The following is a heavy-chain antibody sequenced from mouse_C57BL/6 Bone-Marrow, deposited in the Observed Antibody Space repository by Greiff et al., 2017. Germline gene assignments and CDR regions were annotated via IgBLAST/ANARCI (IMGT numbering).Heavy chain of an antibody. V-gene: IGHV1-66*01. CDR1: GYSFTSYY. CDR3: ARPRQLRPLGYAMDY. D-gene: IGHD3-2*02. Sequence: QVQLQQSGPELVKPGASVKISCKASGYSFTSYYIHWVKQRPGQGLEWIGWIYPGSGNTKYNEKFKGKATLTADTSSSTAYMQLSSLTSEDSAVYYCARPRQLRPLGYAMDYWGQGTSVTVSS. CDR2: IYPGSGNT. J-gene: IGHJ4*01.